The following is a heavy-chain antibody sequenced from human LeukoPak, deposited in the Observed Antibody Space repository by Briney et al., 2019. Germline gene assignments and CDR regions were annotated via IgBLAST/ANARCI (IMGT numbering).Heavy chain of an antibody. D-gene: IGHD6-13*01. CDR2: ISPSGNYI. V-gene: IGHV3-21*01. Sequence: PGGSLRLSCAASGFTFSSHSMNWVRQAPGKGLEWVSSISPSGNYIYYADSVEGRFTISRDNAKNTLYLQMNSLRAEDTAVYYCARGSSSSWWGFDYWGQGTLVTVSS. CDR3: ARGSSSSWWGFDY. J-gene: IGHJ4*02. CDR1: GFTFSSHS.